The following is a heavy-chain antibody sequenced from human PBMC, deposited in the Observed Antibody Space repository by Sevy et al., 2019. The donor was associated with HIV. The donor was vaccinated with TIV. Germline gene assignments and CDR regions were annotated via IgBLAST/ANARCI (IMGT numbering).Heavy chain of an antibody. J-gene: IGHJ6*02. CDR2: ISYDGSNK. CDR1: GFTFSSYA. Sequence: GGSLRLSCAASGFTFSSYAMHWVRQAPGKGLEWVAVISYDGSNKYYADSVKGRFTISRDNSKNTLYLQMNSLRAEDTAVYYCARAGKDTAMAGGYYYYGMDVWGQGTTVTVSS. V-gene: IGHV3-30*04. D-gene: IGHD5-18*01. CDR3: ARAGKDTAMAGGYYYYGMDV.